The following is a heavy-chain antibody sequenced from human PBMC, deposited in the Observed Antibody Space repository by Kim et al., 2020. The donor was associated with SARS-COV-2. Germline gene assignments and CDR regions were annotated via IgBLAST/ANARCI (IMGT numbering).Heavy chain of an antibody. J-gene: IGHJ4*02. D-gene: IGHD1-7*01. CDR1: GGSFSGYY. CDR2: INHSGST. CDR3: AREYNWNYGYDY. V-gene: IGHV4-34*01. Sequence: SETLSLTCAVYGGSFSGYYWSWIRQPPGKGLEWIGEINHSGSTNYNPSLKSRVTISVDTSKNQFSLKLSSVTAADTAVYYCAREYNWNYGYDYWGQGTLVTVSS.